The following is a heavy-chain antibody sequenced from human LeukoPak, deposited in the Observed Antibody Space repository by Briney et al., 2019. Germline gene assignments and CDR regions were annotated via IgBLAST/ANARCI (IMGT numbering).Heavy chain of an antibody. Sequence: GGSLRLSCAASGFTFDDYAMHWVRQAPGKGLEWVSGISWNSGSIGYADSVKGRFTISRDNAKNSLYLQMNSLRAEDTAVYYCARGAYSSGWAYFDHWGQGTLVTVSS. J-gene: IGHJ4*02. CDR1: GFTFDDYA. V-gene: IGHV3-9*01. D-gene: IGHD6-19*01. CDR3: ARGAYSSGWAYFDH. CDR2: ISWNSGSI.